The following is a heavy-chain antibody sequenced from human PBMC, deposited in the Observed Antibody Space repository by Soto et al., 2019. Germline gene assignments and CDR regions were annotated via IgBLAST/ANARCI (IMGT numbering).Heavy chain of an antibody. CDR2: IYHSGSS. V-gene: IGHV4-30-2*01. J-gene: IGHJ2*01. Sequence: SETLSLTCAVSGGSISSGGYSWSWIRQPPGKGLEWLGYIYHSGSSYYNPSLKSRVTLSVDRSKNQFSLRLSSVTAADTAVYHCARSITIFGVVVSYSYFDLWGRGTLVTVS. CDR3: ARSITIFGVVVSYSYFDL. D-gene: IGHD3-3*01. CDR1: GGSISSGGYS.